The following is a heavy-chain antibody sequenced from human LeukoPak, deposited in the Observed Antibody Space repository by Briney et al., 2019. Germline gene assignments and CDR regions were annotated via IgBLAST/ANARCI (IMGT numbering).Heavy chain of an antibody. CDR1: GFTFSSFH. Sequence: PGGSLRLSCEASGFTFSSFHMYWVRQGTGKGLEWVSTIGPTGDTYYAVSVKGRFTISRENAKNSLFLQMNSLTSGDTAVYFCAKAVTYCAGSFCSDVCDLWGQGTTVFVSP. J-gene: IGHJ3*01. CDR2: IGPTGDT. V-gene: IGHV3-13*01. D-gene: IGHD2-8*02. CDR3: AKAVTYCAGSFCSDVCDL.